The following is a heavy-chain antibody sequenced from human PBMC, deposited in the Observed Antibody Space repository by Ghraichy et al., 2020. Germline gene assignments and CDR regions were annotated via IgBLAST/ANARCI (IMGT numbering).Heavy chain of an antibody. D-gene: IGHD3-10*01. J-gene: IGHJ5*02. CDR1: GGSFNIYY. V-gene: IGHV4-34*01. CDR2: INHSGDT. CDR3: AGGLIYGSGRAWFDP. Sequence: SETLSLTCAVNGGSFNIYYWNWIRQPPGKGLEWIGEINHSGDTSYNSSLTSRVTISVNTFKKEFSLNLSSVTAADTAVYYCAGGLIYGSGRAWFDPWGQGTLVTVSS.